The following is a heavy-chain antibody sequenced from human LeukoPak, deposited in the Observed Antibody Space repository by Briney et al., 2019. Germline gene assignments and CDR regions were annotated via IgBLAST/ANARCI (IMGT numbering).Heavy chain of an antibody. J-gene: IGHJ4*02. V-gene: IGHV3-7*01. CDR3: ARRDSGTWWSFDS. D-gene: IGHD2-8*02. CDR1: EFTFSNYW. CDR2: IKDDGSQQ. Sequence: PGGSLRLSCVGSEFTFSNYWMSWVRQAPGKGLEWVANIKDDGSQQNYVDSVKGRFTISRDNAKTSLYLQMNSLTTEDTAVYFCARRDSGTWWSFDSWGRGTLVTVSS.